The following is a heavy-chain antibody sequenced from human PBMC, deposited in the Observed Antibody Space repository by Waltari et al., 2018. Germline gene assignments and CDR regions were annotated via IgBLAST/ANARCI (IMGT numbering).Heavy chain of an antibody. J-gene: IGHJ4*02. D-gene: IGHD2-2*02. CDR1: GYTFTGYY. CDR2: INPKSGGT. Sequence: QVQLVQSGAEVKKPGASVKVSCKASGYTFTGYYMHWVRQAPGQGLEWMGGINPKSGGTNYAQKFQGRVTMTRDTSISTAYMELSRLRSDDTAVYYCARSKIVVVPAAIRFFDYWGQGTLVTVSS. CDR3: ARSKIVVVPAAIRFFDY. V-gene: IGHV1-2*02.